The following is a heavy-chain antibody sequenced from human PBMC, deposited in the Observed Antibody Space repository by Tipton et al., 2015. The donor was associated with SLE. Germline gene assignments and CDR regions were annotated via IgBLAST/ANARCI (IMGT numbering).Heavy chain of an antibody. J-gene: IGHJ6*04. CDR2: IYYSGST. CDR3: ARDGTVTGDGMDV. Sequence: TLSLTCAVYGGSFSGYYWSWIRQPPGKGLEWIGYIYYSGSTNYNPSLKRRVTISVDTSKNQFSLKLSSVTAADTAVDYCARDGTVTGDGMDVWGKGTTVTVSS. CDR1: GGSFSGYY. D-gene: IGHD4-17*01. V-gene: IGHV4-59*01.